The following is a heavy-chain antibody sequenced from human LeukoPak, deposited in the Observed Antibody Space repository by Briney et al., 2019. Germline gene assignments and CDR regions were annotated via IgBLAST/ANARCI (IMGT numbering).Heavy chain of an antibody. J-gene: IGHJ4*02. CDR1: GFTFSSYG. Sequence: GGSLRLSCAASGFTFSSYGMHWVRQAPGKGLEWVGRIKSKTDGGTTDYAAPVKGRFTISRDDSKNTLYLQMNSLKTEDTAVYYCTTEDYDILTGYQKDTGDYWGQGTLVTVSS. CDR3: TTEDYDILTGYQKDTGDY. CDR2: IKSKTDGGTT. V-gene: IGHV3-15*01. D-gene: IGHD3-9*01.